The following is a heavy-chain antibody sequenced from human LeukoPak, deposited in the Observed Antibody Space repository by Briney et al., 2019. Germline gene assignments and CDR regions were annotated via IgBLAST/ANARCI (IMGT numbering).Heavy chain of an antibody. CDR3: AREDRQLMAYGSIDY. CDR2: INHSGST. J-gene: IGHJ4*02. Sequence: SETLSLTCAVYGGSFSGYYWSWIRQPPGKGLEWIGEINHSGSTNYNPSLKSRVTISVDTPKNKFSLKLSSVTAADTAVYYCAREDRQLMAYGSIDYWGEGTLVTVSS. D-gene: IGHD2-2*01. V-gene: IGHV4-34*01. CDR1: GGSFSGYY.